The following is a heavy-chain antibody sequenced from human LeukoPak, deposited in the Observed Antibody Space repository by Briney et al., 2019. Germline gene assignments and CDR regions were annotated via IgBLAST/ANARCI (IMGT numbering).Heavy chain of an antibody. Sequence: PGGSLRLSCAASGFTFSSYAMSWVRQAPGKGLEWVGRIKSKTDGGTTDYAAPVKGRFTISRDDSKNTLYLQMNSLKTEDTAVYYCTTGYSSSWFTPFDYWGQGTLVTVSS. V-gene: IGHV3-15*01. CDR1: GFTFSSYA. D-gene: IGHD6-13*01. CDR3: TTGYSSSWFTPFDY. CDR2: IKSKTDGGTT. J-gene: IGHJ4*02.